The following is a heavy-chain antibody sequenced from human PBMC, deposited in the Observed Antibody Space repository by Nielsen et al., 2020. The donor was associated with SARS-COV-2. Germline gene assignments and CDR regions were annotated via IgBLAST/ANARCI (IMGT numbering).Heavy chain of an antibody. CDR2: IIPIFGTA. V-gene: IGHV1-69*06. D-gene: IGHD5-12*01. CDR3: ARDGWGYSGYDFYYYGMDV. CDR1: GGTFSSYA. J-gene: IGHJ6*02. Sequence: SVKVSCKASGGTFSSYAISWVRQAPGQGLEWMGGIIPIFGTANYAQKFQGRVTITADKSTSTAYMELSSLRAEDTAVYYCARDGWGYSGYDFYYYGMDVWGQGTTVTVSS.